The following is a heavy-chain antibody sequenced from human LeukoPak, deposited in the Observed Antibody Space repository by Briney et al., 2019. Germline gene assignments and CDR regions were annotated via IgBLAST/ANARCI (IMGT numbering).Heavy chain of an antibody. J-gene: IGHJ4*02. V-gene: IGHV4-39*01. CDR1: GGSISSSSYY. D-gene: IGHD3-10*01. CDR3: ARQLMVRGVTAKYYFDY. Sequence: SETLSLTCTVSGGSISSSSYYWGWIRQPPGKGLEWIGSIYYSGSTYYNPSLKSRVTISVDTSKNQFSLKLSSVTAADTAVYYCARQLMVRGVTAKYYFDYWGQGTLVTVSS. CDR2: IYYSGST.